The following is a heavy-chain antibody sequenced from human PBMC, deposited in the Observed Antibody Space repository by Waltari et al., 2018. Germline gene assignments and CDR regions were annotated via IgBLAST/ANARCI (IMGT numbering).Heavy chain of an antibody. CDR2: IYYSGST. V-gene: IGHV4-39*01. CDR1: GGSISSSSYY. Sequence: QLQLQESGPGLVKPSETLSLTCTVSGGSISSSSYYWGWIRQPPGKGLEWIGSIYYSGSTYYNPSLKSRVTISVDTSKNQFSLKLSSVTAADTVVYYCARRSSYWYFDLWGRGTLVTVSS. J-gene: IGHJ2*01. CDR3: ARRSSYWYFDL. D-gene: IGHD6-6*01.